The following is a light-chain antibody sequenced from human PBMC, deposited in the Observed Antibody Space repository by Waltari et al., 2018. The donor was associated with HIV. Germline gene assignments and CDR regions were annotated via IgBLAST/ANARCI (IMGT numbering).Light chain of an antibody. CDR2: AAS. CDR3: QQSYSSPGT. V-gene: IGKV1-39*01. Sequence: DIQMTQSPSSLSASVGDSVTITCRASQSVSNYLNWYQQKPGKAPKLLIYAASSLQSGVPSRFSGSGSATDFTLNVSSLQPEDFATYYCQQSYSSPGTFGQGTKVEIK. J-gene: IGKJ1*01. CDR1: QSVSNY.